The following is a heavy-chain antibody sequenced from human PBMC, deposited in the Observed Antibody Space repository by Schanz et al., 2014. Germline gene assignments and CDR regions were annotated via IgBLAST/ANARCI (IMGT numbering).Heavy chain of an antibody. CDR1: GGTFSTYT. V-gene: IGHV1-69*02. Sequence: QVQLVQSGAEVKKPGSSVKVSCKASGGTFSTYTISGVRQAPGQGLEWMGRIIPILGNANNAQKFQGRVTITADKSTFTAYMDVSSLRSEDTAVYYWASSGSGYSSSWDFDYWGQGTLVTVSS. J-gene: IGHJ4*02. CDR2: IIPILGNA. D-gene: IGHD6-13*01. CDR3: ASSGSGYSSSWDFDY.